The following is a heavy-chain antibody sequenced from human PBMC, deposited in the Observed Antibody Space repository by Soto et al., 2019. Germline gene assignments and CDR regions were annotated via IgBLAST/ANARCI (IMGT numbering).Heavy chain of an antibody. CDR2: MYYNGNM. J-gene: IGHJ4*02. CDR1: GGSISSSSYY. D-gene: IGHD3-22*01. V-gene: IGHV4-39*01. Sequence: LTCTVSGGSISSSSYYWGWIRQPPGKGLEWIGSMYYNGNMYYNPSLKSRVTISVDTSKNQFSLDLRSVTAADTAVYYCARRKGYDSSTYYFDYWGQGTLVTVSS. CDR3: ARRKGYDSSTYYFDY.